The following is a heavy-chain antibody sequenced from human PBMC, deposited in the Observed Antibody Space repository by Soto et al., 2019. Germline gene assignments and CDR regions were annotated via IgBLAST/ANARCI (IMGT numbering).Heavy chain of an antibody. J-gene: IGHJ3*02. V-gene: IGHV4-34*01. D-gene: IGHD4-17*01. CDR2: INHSGST. Sequence: SETLSLTCAVYGGSFSGYYWSWIRQPPGKGLEWIGEINHSGSTNYNPSLKSRVTISVDTSKNQFSLKLSSVTAADTAVYYCASVTTTVTTEGAFDIWGQGTMVTVSS. CDR3: ASVTTTVTTEGAFDI. CDR1: GGSFSGYY.